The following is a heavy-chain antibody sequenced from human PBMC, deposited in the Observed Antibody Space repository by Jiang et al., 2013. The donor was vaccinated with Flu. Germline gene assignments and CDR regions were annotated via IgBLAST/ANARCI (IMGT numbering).Heavy chain of an antibody. Sequence: GAEVKKPGSSVKVSCKASGDTFSSYAVSWVRQAPGQGLEWMGGIIPIFDTSDYAQKFQGRVTITVDKSTSTAYMELSGLRSEDTAVYYCASDLSGYSYASGLESWGQGTLVTVSS. CDR2: IIPIFDTS. J-gene: IGHJ5*02. CDR1: GDTFSSYA. CDR3: ASDLSGYSYASGLES. V-gene: IGHV1-69*06. D-gene: IGHD5-18*01.